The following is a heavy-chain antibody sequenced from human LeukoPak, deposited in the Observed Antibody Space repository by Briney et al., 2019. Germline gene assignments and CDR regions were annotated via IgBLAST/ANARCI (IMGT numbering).Heavy chain of an antibody. CDR3: ARAPSGARPPRDAFDI. V-gene: IGHV4-61*02. CDR1: GGSISSSNYY. J-gene: IGHJ3*02. CDR2: IYTSEST. D-gene: IGHD3-10*01. Sequence: SETLSLTCSVSGGSISSSNYYWSWIRQPAGKGLEWIGRIYTSESTNYNPSLKSRVTISVDTSRNQFSLKLSSVTAADTAVYYCARAPSGARPPRDAFDIWGQGTMVTVSS.